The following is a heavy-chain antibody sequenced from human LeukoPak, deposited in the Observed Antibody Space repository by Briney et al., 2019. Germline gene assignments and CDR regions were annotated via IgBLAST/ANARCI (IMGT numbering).Heavy chain of an antibody. CDR2: ISYDGSNK. D-gene: IGHD4-17*01. V-gene: IGHV3-30*04. Sequence: GGPLRLSCAASGFTFSSYAMHWVRQAPGKGLEWVAVISYDGSNKYYADSVKGRFTISRDNSKNTLYLQMNSLRAEDTAVYYCARKSLPVTVTTHLVYYYYGMDVWGQGTTVTVSS. J-gene: IGHJ6*02. CDR3: ARKSLPVTVTTHLVYYYYGMDV. CDR1: GFTFSSYA.